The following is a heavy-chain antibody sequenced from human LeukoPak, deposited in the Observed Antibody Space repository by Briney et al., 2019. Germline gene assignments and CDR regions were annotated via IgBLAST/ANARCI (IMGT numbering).Heavy chain of an antibody. CDR2: IYYSGST. J-gene: IGHJ4*02. CDR1: GGSISSGDYY. CDR3: ARTKRDYYDSSGYYFDH. V-gene: IGHV4-61*08. Sequence: SETLSLTCTVSGGSISSGDYYWSWIRQPPGKGLEWIGYIYYSGSTNYSPSLKSRVTISADTSKNQFSLKLSSVTAADTAVYYCARTKRDYYDSSGYYFDHWGQGTLVTVSS. D-gene: IGHD3-22*01.